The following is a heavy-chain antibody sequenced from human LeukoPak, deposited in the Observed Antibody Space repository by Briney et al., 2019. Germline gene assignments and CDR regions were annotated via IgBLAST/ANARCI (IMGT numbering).Heavy chain of an antibody. CDR2: IIPIFGTA. CDR1: GGTFSSYA. D-gene: IGHD6-6*01. J-gene: IGHJ6*03. V-gene: IGHV1-69*01. Sequence: ASVKVSCKASGGTFSSYAISWVRQAPGQGLEWMGGIIPIFGTANYAQKIQGRVTITADESTSTAYMELSSLRSEDTAVYYCARDREIAASHYMDVWGKGTTVTVSS. CDR3: ARDREIAASHYMDV.